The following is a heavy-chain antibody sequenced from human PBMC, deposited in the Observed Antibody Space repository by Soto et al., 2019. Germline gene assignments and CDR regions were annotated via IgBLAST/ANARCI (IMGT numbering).Heavy chain of an antibody. CDR2: SSGCGGSR. Sequence: GGSLRLSCAASGFTFSTYAMNWVRQAPGKGLEWVSGSSGCGGSRHYSDSVRGRFTISRDNSENTLFLQMNSLRSEDAAVYYCARAALHYDSSGYSDSLYYFDSWGQETLVTVSS. CDR3: ARAALHYDSSGYSDSLYYFDS. V-gene: IGHV3-23*01. J-gene: IGHJ4*02. CDR1: GFTFSTYA. D-gene: IGHD3-22*01.